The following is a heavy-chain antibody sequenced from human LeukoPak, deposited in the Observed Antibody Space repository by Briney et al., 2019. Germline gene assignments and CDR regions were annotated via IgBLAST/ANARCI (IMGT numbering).Heavy chain of an antibody. Sequence: PGGSLRLSCAASGFTFSSYAMHWVRQAPGKGLEWVAVISYDGSNKYYADSVKGRFTISRDNSKNTLYLQMNSLRAEDTALYYCAAANGDAHYYDSSGYFHWGQGTLVTVSS. CDR2: ISYDGSNK. CDR3: AAANGDAHYYDSSGYFH. V-gene: IGHV3-30-3*01. CDR1: GFTFSSYA. J-gene: IGHJ4*02. D-gene: IGHD3-22*01.